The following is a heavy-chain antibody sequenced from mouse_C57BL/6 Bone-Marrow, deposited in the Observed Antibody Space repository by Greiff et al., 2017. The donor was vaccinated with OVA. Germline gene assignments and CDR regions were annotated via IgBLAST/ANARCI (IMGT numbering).Heavy chain of an antibody. V-gene: IGHV3-6*01. CDR2: ISYDGSN. J-gene: IGHJ2*01. CDR3: AREGRRGHY. Sequence: EVQRVESGPGLVKPSQSLSLTCSVTGYSITSGYYWNWIRQFPGNKLEWMGYISYDGSNNYNPSLKNRISITRDTSKNQFFLKLNSVTTEDTATYYCAREGRRGHYWGQGTTLTVSS. D-gene: IGHD2-12*01. CDR1: GYSITSGYY.